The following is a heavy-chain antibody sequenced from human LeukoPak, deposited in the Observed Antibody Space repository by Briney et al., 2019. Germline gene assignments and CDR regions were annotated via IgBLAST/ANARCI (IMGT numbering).Heavy chain of an antibody. V-gene: IGHV1-69*01. CDR1: GGTFSSYA. CDR2: IIPIFGTA. J-gene: IGHJ4*02. D-gene: IGHD2-2*01. Sequence: AASVKVSCKASGGTFSSYAISWVRQAPGQGLEWMGGIIPIFGTANYAQKFQGRVTITADESTSTAYMELSSLRSEDTAVYYCARSEGYCSSTSCFDHWGQGTLVTVSS. CDR3: ARSEGYCSSTSCFDH.